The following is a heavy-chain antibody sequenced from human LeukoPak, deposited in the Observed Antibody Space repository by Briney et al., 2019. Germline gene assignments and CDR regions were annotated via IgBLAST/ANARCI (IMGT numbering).Heavy chain of an antibody. Sequence: SETMSLTCIVSGDSISNYYWSWIRQPAGKGLEWIGRIYTSGSTYYNPSLKSRVTISVDTSKNQFSLKLSSVTAADTAVYYCARDPTTIVGASTWGQGTLVTVSS. CDR3: ARDPTTIVGAST. V-gene: IGHV4-4*07. D-gene: IGHD1-26*01. CDR1: GDSISNYY. J-gene: IGHJ5*02. CDR2: IYTSGST.